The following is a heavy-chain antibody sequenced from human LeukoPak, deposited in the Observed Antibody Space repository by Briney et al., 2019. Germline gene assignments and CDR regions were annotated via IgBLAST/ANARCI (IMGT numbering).Heavy chain of an antibody. CDR2: INAGNGNT. CDR1: GYTFTSYA. V-gene: IGHV1-3*01. CDR3: ARDPRTKWSRFDY. J-gene: IGHJ4*02. D-gene: IGHD2-15*01. Sequence: ASVKVSCKASGYTFTSYAMHWVRQAPGQRLEWMGWINAGNGNTKYSQKFQGRVTITRDTSASTAYMELSSLRSEDTAVYYCARDPRTKWSRFDYWGQGTLVTVSS.